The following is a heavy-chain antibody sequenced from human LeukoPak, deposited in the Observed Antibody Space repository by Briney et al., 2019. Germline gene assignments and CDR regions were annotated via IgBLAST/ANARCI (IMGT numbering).Heavy chain of an antibody. CDR2: IYYSGST. D-gene: IGHD2-15*01. CDR3: ARDLSGGAWYFDL. Sequence: SETLSLTCTVSGGSISSYYWSWIRQPPGKGLEWIGYIYYSGSTNYNPSLKSRVTISVDTPKNQFSLKLSSVTAADTAVYYCARDLSGGAWYFDLWGRGTLVTVSS. CDR1: GGSISSYY. V-gene: IGHV4-59*01. J-gene: IGHJ2*01.